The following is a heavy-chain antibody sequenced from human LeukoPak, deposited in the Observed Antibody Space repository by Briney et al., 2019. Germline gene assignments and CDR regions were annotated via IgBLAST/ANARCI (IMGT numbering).Heavy chain of an antibody. CDR1: GYTFTSYG. V-gene: IGHV1-18*01. Sequence: ASEKVSCKASGYTFTSYGISWVRQAPGQGLEWVGWISAYNGNTNYAQKLQGRVTMTTDTSTSTAYMELRSLRSDDTAVYYCARDRKIWHIVGATTADYWGQGTLVTVSS. CDR3: ARDRKIWHIVGATTADY. CDR2: ISAYNGNT. D-gene: IGHD1-26*01. J-gene: IGHJ4*02.